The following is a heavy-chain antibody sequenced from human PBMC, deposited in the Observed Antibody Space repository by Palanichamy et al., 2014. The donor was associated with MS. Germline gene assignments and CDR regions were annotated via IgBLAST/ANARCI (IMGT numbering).Heavy chain of an antibody. CDR3: ARTPPRSAAVVLGVFDY. CDR1: GFTFSSYW. D-gene: IGHD6-25*01. V-gene: IGHV3-7*01. Sequence: EVQLVESGGGLVQPGGSLRLSCAASGFTFSSYWMSRARQAPGKGLEWVANIKQDGSEKYYVDSVKGRFTISRDNAKNSLYLQMNSLRAEDTAVYYCARTPPRSAAVVLGVFDYWGQGTLVTVSS. CDR2: IKQDGSEK. J-gene: IGHJ4*02.